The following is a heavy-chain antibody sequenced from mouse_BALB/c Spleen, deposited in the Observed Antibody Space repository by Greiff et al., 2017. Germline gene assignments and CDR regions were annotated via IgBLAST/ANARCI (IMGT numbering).Heavy chain of an antibody. CDR1: GFNIKDTY. CDR2: IDPANGNT. J-gene: IGHJ3*01. CDR3: ARGIDGYDVFAY. Sequence: EVQLQESGAELVKPGASVKLSCTASGFNIKDTYMHWVKQRPEQGLEWIGRIDPANGNTKYDPKFQGKATITADTSSNTAYLQLSSLTSEDTAVYYCARGIDGYDVFAYWGQGTLVTVSA. V-gene: IGHV14-3*02. D-gene: IGHD2-2*01.